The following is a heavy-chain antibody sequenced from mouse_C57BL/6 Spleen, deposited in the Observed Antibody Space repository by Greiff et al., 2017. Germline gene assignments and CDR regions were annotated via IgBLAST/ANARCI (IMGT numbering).Heavy chain of an antibody. V-gene: IGHV1-69*01. CDR3: AKSIYYYGSSYWYFDV. CDR1: GYTFTSYW. CDR2: IDPSDSYT. J-gene: IGHJ1*03. Sequence: VQLQQPGAELVMPGASVKLSCKASGYTFTSYWMHWVKQRPGQGLEWIGEIDPSDSYTNYNQKFKGKSTLTVDKSSSTAYMQLSSLTSEDSAVYYCAKSIYYYGSSYWYFDVWGTGTTVTVAS. D-gene: IGHD1-1*01.